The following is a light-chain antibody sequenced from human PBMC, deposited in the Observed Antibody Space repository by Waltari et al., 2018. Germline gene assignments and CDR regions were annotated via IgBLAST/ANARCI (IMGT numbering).Light chain of an antibody. V-gene: IGKV3-15*01. J-gene: IGKJ1*01. Sequence: EIVMTQSPATLSVSPGERATLSCRASQSVNSDLAWYQQKPGQAPRLLIYGASTRATGIPARFSGSGSGTEFTLTISGLQSEDFALYYCQQYNNWPRTFGQGTKVEVK. CDR1: QSVNSD. CDR2: GAS. CDR3: QQYNNWPRT.